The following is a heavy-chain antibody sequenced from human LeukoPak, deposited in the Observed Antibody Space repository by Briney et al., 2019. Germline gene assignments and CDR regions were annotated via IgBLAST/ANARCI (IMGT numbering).Heavy chain of an antibody. Sequence: ASVKVSCKASGYTFTGYHMHWVRQAPGQGLEWMGRINPNSGGTNYAQKFQGRVTMTRDTSISTAYMELSRLRSDDTAVYYCARQYSSSWFGDYWGQGTLVTVSS. D-gene: IGHD6-13*01. CDR1: GYTFTGYH. J-gene: IGHJ4*02. CDR3: ARQYSSSWFGDY. CDR2: INPNSGGT. V-gene: IGHV1-2*06.